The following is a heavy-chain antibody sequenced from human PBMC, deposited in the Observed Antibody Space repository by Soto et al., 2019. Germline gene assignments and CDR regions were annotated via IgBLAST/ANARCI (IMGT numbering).Heavy chain of an antibody. D-gene: IGHD2-15*01. J-gene: IGHJ3*02. Sequence: KPSETLSLTCTVSGGSVSSSSYYWGWIRQPPGKGLEWIGSIYYSGSTYYNPPLKSRVTISVDTSKNQFSLKLSSVTAADTAVYYCARVIVVVVAAIDAFDIWGQGTMVTVSS. CDR2: IYYSGST. CDR1: GGSVSSSSYY. CDR3: ARVIVVVVAAIDAFDI. V-gene: IGHV4-39*01.